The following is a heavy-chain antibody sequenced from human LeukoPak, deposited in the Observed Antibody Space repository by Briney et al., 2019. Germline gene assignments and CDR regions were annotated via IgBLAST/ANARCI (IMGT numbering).Heavy chain of an antibody. J-gene: IGHJ5*02. CDR3: ARLGFKGPAAIPKNNWFDP. CDR2: IYPGDSDT. Sequence: GESLKISCKGSGYSFTSYWIGWVRQMPGKGLEWMGIIYPGDSDTRYSPSFQGQVTISADKSISTAYLQWSSLKASDTAMYYCARLGFKGPAAIPKNNWFDPWGQGTLVTVSS. V-gene: IGHV5-51*01. D-gene: IGHD2-2*01. CDR1: GYSFTSYW.